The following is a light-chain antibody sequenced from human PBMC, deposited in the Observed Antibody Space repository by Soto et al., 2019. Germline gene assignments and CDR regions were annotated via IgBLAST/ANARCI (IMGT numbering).Light chain of an antibody. CDR3: QQYVHWPPGT. CDR1: QSVSSS. V-gene: IGKV3-15*01. J-gene: IGKJ1*01. CDR2: DTS. Sequence: EIVVTQSPATLSVSPGERVTLSCRASQSVSSSLAWYQQRPGQAPGLLIYDTSTRAPGIAARFSGSGSGTEFTLTISSLQSEDVAVYYCQQYVHWPPGTFGQGTTVEIK.